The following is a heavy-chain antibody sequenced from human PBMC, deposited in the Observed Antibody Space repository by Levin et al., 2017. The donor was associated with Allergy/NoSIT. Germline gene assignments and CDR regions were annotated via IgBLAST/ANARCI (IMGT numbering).Heavy chain of an antibody. Sequence: GASVKVSCKVSGYTLTELSMHWVRQAPGKGLEWRGGFDPEDGETIYAQKFQGRVTMTEDTSTDTAYMELSSLRSEDTAVYYCATAHMVRGVMGRFDPWGQGTLVTVSS. D-gene: IGHD3-10*01. CDR3: ATAHMVRGVMGRFDP. CDR2: FDPEDGET. J-gene: IGHJ5*02. V-gene: IGHV1-24*01. CDR1: GYTLTELS.